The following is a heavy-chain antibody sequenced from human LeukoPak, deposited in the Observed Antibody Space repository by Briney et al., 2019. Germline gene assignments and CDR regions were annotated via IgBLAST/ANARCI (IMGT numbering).Heavy chain of an antibody. CDR3: ARGSPNYDILTGYYGSTGGFDY. D-gene: IGHD3-9*01. V-gene: IGHV4-59*08. CDR2: IYYSGST. CDR1: GGSISSYY. J-gene: IGHJ4*02. Sequence: PSETLSLTCTVSGGSISSYYWSWIRQPPGKGLEWIGYIYYSGSTNYNPSLKSRVTISVDTSKNQFSLKLSSVTAADTAVYYCARGSPNYDILTGYYGSTGGFDYWGQGTLVTVSS.